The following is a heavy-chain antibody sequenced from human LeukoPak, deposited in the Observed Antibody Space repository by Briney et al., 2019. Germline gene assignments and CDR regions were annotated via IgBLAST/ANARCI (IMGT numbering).Heavy chain of an antibody. CDR1: GYTFTGYY. CDR3: ARVRGWFDP. J-gene: IGHJ5*02. CDR2: MNPNSGNT. Sequence: ASVKVSCKASGYTFTGYYMHWVRQATGQGLEWKGWMNPNSGNTGYAQKFQGRVTITRNTSISTAYMELSSLRSEDTAVYYCARVRGWFDPWGQGTLVTVSS. V-gene: IGHV1-8*03.